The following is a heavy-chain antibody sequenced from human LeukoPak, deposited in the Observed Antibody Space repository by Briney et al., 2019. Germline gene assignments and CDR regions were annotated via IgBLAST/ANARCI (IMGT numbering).Heavy chain of an antibody. V-gene: IGHV3-21*01. D-gene: IGHD3-10*01. CDR1: GFTFSSYS. CDR2: ISSSSSYI. Sequence: GGSLRLSCAASGFTFSSYSMNWVRQAPGKGLEWVSSISSSSSYIYYADSVKGRFTISRDNDKNSLYLQMNSLRAEDTAVYYCARYGSGSYYNVNYYFDYWGQGTLVTVSS. J-gene: IGHJ4*02. CDR3: ARYGSGSYYNVNYYFDY.